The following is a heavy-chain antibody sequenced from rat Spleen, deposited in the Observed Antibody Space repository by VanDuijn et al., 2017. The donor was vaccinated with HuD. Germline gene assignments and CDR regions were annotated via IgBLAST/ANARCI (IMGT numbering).Heavy chain of an antibody. D-gene: IGHD1-3*01. J-gene: IGHJ3*01. CDR1: GFTFSDYY. V-gene: IGHV5-27*01. CDR3: TRDLLNYGNYVFAY. CDR2: ISTGGGST. Sequence: EVQLVESGGGLVQPGRSLKLSCAASGFTFSDYYMAWVRQAPTKGLEWVATISTGGGSTYYRDSVKGRFTISRDNAKSTLYLQMNSLRSEDTATYYCTRDLLNYGNYVFAYWGQGTLVTVSS.